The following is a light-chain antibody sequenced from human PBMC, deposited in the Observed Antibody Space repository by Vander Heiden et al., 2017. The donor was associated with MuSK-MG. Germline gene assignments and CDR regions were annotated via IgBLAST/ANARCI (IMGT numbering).Light chain of an antibody. Sequence: EIVTTQSPGTLSLSPGERATPSCRTSQSISSSFLAWFQQRPGQAPRLLMYGTSTRATVIPVRFSGRGSGTDFTPTISRLEPEDFAVYYCQHDDSSPVTFGQGTKVEIK. J-gene: IGKJ1*01. V-gene: IGKV3-20*01. CDR3: QHDDSSPVT. CDR2: GTS. CDR1: QSISSSF.